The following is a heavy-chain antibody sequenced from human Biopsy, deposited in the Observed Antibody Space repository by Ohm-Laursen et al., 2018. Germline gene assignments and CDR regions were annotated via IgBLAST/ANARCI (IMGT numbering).Heavy chain of an antibody. CDR1: GFIFGDFG. Sequence: RSLRLSCTAPGFIFGDFGMHWVRQAPGKGLEWVAVIWHDGSEKYYAGSVKGRFTISRDNAKNSLYLQMNSLRAEDTAVYYCARAYPPPGRRLVVVAGDFDCWGQGTRVTVSS. J-gene: IGHJ4*02. CDR2: IWHDGSEK. CDR3: ARAYPPPGRRLVVVAGDFDC. V-gene: IGHV3-33*01. D-gene: IGHD2-15*01.